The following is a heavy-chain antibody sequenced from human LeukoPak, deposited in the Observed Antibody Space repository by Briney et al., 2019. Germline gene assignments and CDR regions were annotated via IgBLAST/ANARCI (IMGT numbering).Heavy chain of an antibody. J-gene: IGHJ3*02. CDR3: ARPYYYDSSGVKDAFDI. CDR1: GGSISSSNW. Sequence: SETLSLTCAVSGGSISSSNWWSWVRQPPGKGLEWIGEIYHSGSTYYNPSLKSRVTISVDTSKNQFSLKLSSVTAADTAVYYCARPYYYDSSGVKDAFDIWGQGTMVTVSS. V-gene: IGHV4-4*02. D-gene: IGHD3-22*01. CDR2: IYHSGST.